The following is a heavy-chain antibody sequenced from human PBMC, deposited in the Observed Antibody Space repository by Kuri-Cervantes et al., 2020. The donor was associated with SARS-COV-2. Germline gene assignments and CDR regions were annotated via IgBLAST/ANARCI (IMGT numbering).Heavy chain of an antibody. CDR2: ISSSSSTI. CDR1: GFTFSSYS. Sequence: GESLKISCAASGFTFSSYSMNWVRQAPGKGLEWVSYISSSSSTIYYADSVKGRFIISRDNAKNSLYLQMNSLRDEDTAVYYCARDYYYDSSGYYYDVYYYGMDVWGQGTTVTVSS. V-gene: IGHV3-48*02. CDR3: ARDYYYDSSGYYYDVYYYGMDV. D-gene: IGHD3-22*01. J-gene: IGHJ6*02.